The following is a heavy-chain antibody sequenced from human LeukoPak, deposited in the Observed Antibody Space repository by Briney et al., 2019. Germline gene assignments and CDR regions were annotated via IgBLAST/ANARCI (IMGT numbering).Heavy chain of an antibody. Sequence: SETLSLTCTVSGGSISSSSYYWSWIRQPPGKGLEWIGYIYYSGSTNYNPSLKSRVTISVDTSKNQFSLKLSSVTAADTAVYYCARETYYDFHLNWFDPWGQGTLVTVSS. CDR2: IYYSGST. D-gene: IGHD3-3*01. CDR3: ARETYYDFHLNWFDP. J-gene: IGHJ5*02. CDR1: GGSISSSSYY. V-gene: IGHV4-61*01.